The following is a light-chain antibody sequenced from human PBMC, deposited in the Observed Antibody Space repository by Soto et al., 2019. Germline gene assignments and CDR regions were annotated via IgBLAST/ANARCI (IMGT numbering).Light chain of an antibody. CDR3: HQYNNWHS. J-gene: IGKJ2*03. CDR1: ESVSTN. Sequence: EIVMTQSPATLSVSPGERATLSCRASESVSTNLAWYQQKPGQPPRVLIYGASTTATGIPARFSGSGSGTEFTLTISRLQSEDFAVYYCHQYNNWHSFGQGTKLEIK. V-gene: IGKV3-15*01. CDR2: GAS.